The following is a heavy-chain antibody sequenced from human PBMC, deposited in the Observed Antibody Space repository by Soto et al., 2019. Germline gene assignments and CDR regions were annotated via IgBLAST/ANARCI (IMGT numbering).Heavy chain of an antibody. Sequence: EVQLVESGGGLVQPGGSLKLSCAASGFTFSGSAMHWVRQASGKGLEWVGRIRSKANSYATAYAASVKGRFTISRDDSKNTAYLQMNSLKIEDTAVYYCTYIPGYCSGGSCYSERWGQGTLVTVSS. CDR3: TYIPGYCSGGSCYSER. D-gene: IGHD2-15*01. CDR2: IRSKANSYAT. CDR1: GFTFSGSA. J-gene: IGHJ4*02. V-gene: IGHV3-73*02.